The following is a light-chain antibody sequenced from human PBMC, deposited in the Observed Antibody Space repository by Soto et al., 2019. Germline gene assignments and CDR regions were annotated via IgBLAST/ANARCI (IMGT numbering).Light chain of an antibody. CDR3: QQYGSSPRE. Sequence: EIVLTQSPGTLSLSPGERATLSCRASQSITSSSLAWYQQKPGQAPRLLIYGASNRATGIPDRFSGSGSGTDFTLTISRLEPEDFAMYYCQQYGSSPREFGQGTKVDIK. CDR1: QSITSSS. CDR2: GAS. V-gene: IGKV3-20*01. J-gene: IGKJ1*01.